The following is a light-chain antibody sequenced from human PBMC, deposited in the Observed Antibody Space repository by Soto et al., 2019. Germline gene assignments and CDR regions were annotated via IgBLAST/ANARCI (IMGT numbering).Light chain of an antibody. V-gene: IGKV1-5*03. CDR3: QHYNTYPWT. Sequence: IQLTQSPSILSSSVGDRVTITCRASQSISSWLAWYKQKPGRAPNLLIHKASHLESGVPSRFRGSGSGTDFTLTISSLKPGDFATYYCQHYNTYPWTFGQGTKVDIK. CDR2: KAS. CDR1: QSISSW. J-gene: IGKJ1*01.